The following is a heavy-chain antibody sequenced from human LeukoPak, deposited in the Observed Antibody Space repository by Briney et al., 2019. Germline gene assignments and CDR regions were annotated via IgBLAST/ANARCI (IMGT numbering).Heavy chain of an antibody. CDR2: IGGSGDTT. CDR3: VEDVVVIVAAKPGI. V-gene: IGHV3-23*01. CDR1: GFTFSTYA. J-gene: IGHJ4*02. D-gene: IGHD2-15*01. Sequence: GGSLRLSCAASGFTFSTYAMSWVRQAPGKGLEWVSSIGGSGDTTYYADAVKGRFTISRDNSKNTLYLQMNSLRVDDTTVYYCVEDVVVIVAAKPGIWGQGTLVTVSS.